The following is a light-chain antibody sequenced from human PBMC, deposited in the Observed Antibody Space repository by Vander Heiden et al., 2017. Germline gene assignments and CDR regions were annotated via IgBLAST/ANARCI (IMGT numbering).Light chain of an antibody. V-gene: IGKV1-33*01. J-gene: IGKJ5*01. CDR1: QDISNY. CDR2: DAS. CDR3: QQYDSLPIT. Sequence: DIQMTQSPSSLSASVGDRVTITCQASQDISNYLNWYQQKPGKVPKLLIYDASTLETGVPSRFSGGGSGTHFTFTISSLQPEDIATYYCQQYDSLPITFGQGTRLEI.